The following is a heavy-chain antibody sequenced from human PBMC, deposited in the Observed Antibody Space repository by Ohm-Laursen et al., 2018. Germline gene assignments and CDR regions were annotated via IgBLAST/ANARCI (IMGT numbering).Heavy chain of an antibody. V-gene: IGHV4-61*08. Sequence: SDTLSLTCTVSGGSIRSGAYYWSWIRQPPGKGLEWIGYIYYSGSTNYNPSLKSRVTISVDTSKDQFSLKLSSVTAADTAVYYCARENQLLWFEELSRNAFDIWGQGTMVTVSS. J-gene: IGHJ3*02. CDR1: GGSIRSGAYY. CDR3: ARENQLLWFEELSRNAFDI. D-gene: IGHD3-10*01. CDR2: IYYSGST.